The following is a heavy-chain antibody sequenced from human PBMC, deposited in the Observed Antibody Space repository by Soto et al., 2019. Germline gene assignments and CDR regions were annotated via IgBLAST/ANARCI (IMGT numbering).Heavy chain of an antibody. CDR3: ARWLQKYYGSGYYYGMDV. D-gene: IGHD3-10*01. J-gene: IGHJ6*02. V-gene: IGHV1-69*01. CDR1: GGTFSSYA. CDR2: IIPIFGTA. Sequence: QVQLVQSGAEVKKPGSSVKVSCKASGGTFSSYAISWVRQAPGQGLEWMGGIIPIFGTANYAQKFQGRVTITADESTSTAYMELSSLRSEDTAVYYCARWLQKYYGSGYYYGMDVWGQGTPVTVSS.